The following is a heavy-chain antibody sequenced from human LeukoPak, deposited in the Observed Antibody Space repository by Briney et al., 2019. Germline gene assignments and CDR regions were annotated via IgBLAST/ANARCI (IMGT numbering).Heavy chain of an antibody. CDR1: GGSFSGYY. V-gene: IGHV4-31*11. CDR2: IYYSGST. Sequence: SETLSLTCAVYGGSFSGYYWSWIRQHPGKGLEWIGYIYYSGSTYYNPSLKSRVTILTDTSKNQFSLKLSSVTAADTAVYYCARVRDYDFWSGYQRSYYGMDVWGQGTTVTVSS. D-gene: IGHD3-3*01. CDR3: ARVRDYDFWSGYQRSYYGMDV. J-gene: IGHJ6*02.